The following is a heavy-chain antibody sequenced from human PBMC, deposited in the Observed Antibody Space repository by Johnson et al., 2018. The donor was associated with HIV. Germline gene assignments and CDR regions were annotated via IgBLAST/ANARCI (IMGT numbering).Heavy chain of an antibody. J-gene: IGHJ3*02. CDR1: GFTFDDYA. V-gene: IGHV3-9*01. D-gene: IGHD5-18*01. Sequence: VLLVESGGGLVQPGRSLRLSCAASGFTFDDYAMHWVRQAPGKGLEWVSGISWNSGSIGYADSVKGRFTISRDNAKNSLYLQMNSLRAEDTALYYCAKDIRIKLWLGGAFDIWGQGTMVTVSS. CDR3: AKDIRIKLWLGGAFDI. CDR2: ISWNSGSI.